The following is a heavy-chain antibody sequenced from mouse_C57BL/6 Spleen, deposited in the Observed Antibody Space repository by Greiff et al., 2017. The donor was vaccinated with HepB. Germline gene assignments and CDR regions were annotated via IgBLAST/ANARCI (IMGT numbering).Heavy chain of an antibody. Sequence: QVQLQQPGAELVKPGASVKLSCKASGYTFTSYWMQWVKQRPGQGLEWIGEIDPSDSYTNYNQKFKGKATLTVDTSSSTAYMQLSSLTSEDSAVYYCARGEAYYSNPAWFTYWGQGTLVTVSA. CDR3: ARGEAYYSNPAWFTY. CDR2: IDPSDSYT. CDR1: GYTFTSYW. D-gene: IGHD2-5*01. J-gene: IGHJ3*01. V-gene: IGHV1-50*01.